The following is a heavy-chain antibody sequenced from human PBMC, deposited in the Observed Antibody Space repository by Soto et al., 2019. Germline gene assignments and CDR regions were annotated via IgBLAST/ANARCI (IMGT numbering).Heavy chain of an antibody. CDR1: GFTFSDYA. V-gene: IGHV3-23*01. CDR2: IDGSSATT. D-gene: IGHD2-2*01. Sequence: PGGSLRLSCAASGFTFSDYAMSWVRQAPGKGLEWVSAIDGSSATTNYAYSVTGRFTISRDNSKNTLFLHMSGMRAEDTAVYYCARDRRPSIYSGLAVWGQGTTVTVSS. CDR3: ARDRRPSIYSGLAV. J-gene: IGHJ6*02.